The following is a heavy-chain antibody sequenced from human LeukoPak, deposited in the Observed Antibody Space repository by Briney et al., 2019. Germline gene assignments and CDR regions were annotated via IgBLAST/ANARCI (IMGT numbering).Heavy chain of an antibody. CDR2: ISAYNGNT. D-gene: IGHD3-16*02. V-gene: IGHV1-18*01. Sequence: ASVKVSCKASGGTFSSYAISWVRQAPGQGLEWMGWISAYNGNTNYAQKLQGRVTMTTDTSTSTAYMELRSLRSDDAAVYYCARTKELYDYVWGSYRYFDYWGQGTLVTVSS. J-gene: IGHJ4*02. CDR3: ARTKELYDYVWGSYRYFDY. CDR1: GGTFSSYA.